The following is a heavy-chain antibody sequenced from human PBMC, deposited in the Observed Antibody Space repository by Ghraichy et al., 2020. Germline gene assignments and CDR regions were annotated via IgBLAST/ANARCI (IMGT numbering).Heavy chain of an antibody. Sequence: GSLRLSCAASGFTFSSHAMSWVRQGPGKGLDWVSVISGSGDSTYYADSVKGRFTISRDNSKNTLYLQMNSLRVEDTAVYYCAKTQGYGSTADWGQGTLVTVSS. J-gene: IGHJ4*02. CDR3: AKTQGYGSTAD. V-gene: IGHV3-23*01. CDR2: ISGSGDST. D-gene: IGHD1-1*01. CDR1: GFTFSSHA.